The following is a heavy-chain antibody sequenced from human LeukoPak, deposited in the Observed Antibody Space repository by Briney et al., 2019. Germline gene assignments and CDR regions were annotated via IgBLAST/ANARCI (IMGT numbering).Heavy chain of an antibody. CDR2: INPNSGGT. CDR1: GYTFTGYY. D-gene: IGHD1-26*01. J-gene: IGHJ6*03. Sequence: ASVTVSCKASGYTFTGYYMHWVRQAPGQGLEWMGWINPNSGGTNYAQKFQGRVTMTRDTSISTAYMELSRLRSDDTAVYYCARAGGGSYYYYYYMDVWGKGTTVTVSS. V-gene: IGHV1-2*02. CDR3: ARAGGGSYYYYYYMDV.